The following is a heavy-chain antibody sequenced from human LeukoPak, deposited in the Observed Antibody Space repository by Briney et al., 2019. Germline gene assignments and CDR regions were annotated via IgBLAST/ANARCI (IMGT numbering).Heavy chain of an antibody. CDR3: ARVRVGYYYGMDV. Sequence: GKSLRLSCVVSGFTFSSYGMHWVRQAPGKGLEWVAVIWYDGSNKYYADSVKGRFTISRDNSKNTLYLQMNSLRAEDTAVYYCARVRVGYYYGMDVWGQGTTVTVSS. D-gene: IGHD1-26*01. J-gene: IGHJ6*02. V-gene: IGHV3-33*08. CDR2: IWYDGSNK. CDR1: GFTFSSYG.